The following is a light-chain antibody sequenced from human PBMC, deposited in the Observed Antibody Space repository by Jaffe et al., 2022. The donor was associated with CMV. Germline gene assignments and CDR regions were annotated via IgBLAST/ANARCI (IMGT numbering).Light chain of an antibody. CDR1: SSNIGSYHL. V-gene: IGLV2-23*02. CDR3: YSYAGSDTWV. Sequence: QSALTQPASVSGSPGQSITISCTGSSSNIGSYHLVSWYQQHPGKAPTFIIYEVSKRPSGVSNRFFGSKSGNTAFLTISGLQAEDEADYYCYSYAGSDTWVFGGGTKVTVL. J-gene: IGLJ3*02. CDR2: EVS.